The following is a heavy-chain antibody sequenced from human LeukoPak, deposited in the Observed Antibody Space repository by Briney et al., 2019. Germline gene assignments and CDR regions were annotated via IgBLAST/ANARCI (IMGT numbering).Heavy chain of an antibody. V-gene: IGHV3-21*01. CDR2: IDSSSGYI. Sequence: GGSLRLSCAASGFTFDDYGMSWVRQPPGKGLEWVSSIDSSSGYISYADSVKGRFTISRDNARNSLFLQMSSLRDDDTAVYYCARDSFDSGSSPSDFWGQGTLVTVSS. D-gene: IGHD3-9*01. CDR1: GFTFDDYG. CDR3: ARDSFDSGSSPSDF. J-gene: IGHJ4*02.